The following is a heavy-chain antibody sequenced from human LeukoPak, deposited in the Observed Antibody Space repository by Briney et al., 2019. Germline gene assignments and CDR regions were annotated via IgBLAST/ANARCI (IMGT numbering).Heavy chain of an antibody. V-gene: IGHV3-30*02. Sequence: PGGSLSLFCAASGFSFIDYGMHWVRQAPGKGLEWVAFIRYDGSNKYYADSVKGRFTISRDNSKNTLYLQMNSLRAEDTAVYYCAKDLDCSGGSCNNWGQGRLVTVSS. D-gene: IGHD2-15*01. J-gene: IGHJ1*01. CDR3: AKDLDCSGGSCNN. CDR2: IRYDGSNK. CDR1: GFSFIDYG.